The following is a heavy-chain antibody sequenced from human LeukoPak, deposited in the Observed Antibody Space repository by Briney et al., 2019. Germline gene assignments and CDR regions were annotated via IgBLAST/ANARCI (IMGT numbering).Heavy chain of an antibody. V-gene: IGHV3-30*18. CDR1: GFTFSSYG. CDR3: AKENYYGWGPNDY. J-gene: IGHJ4*02. Sequence: GGSLRLSCAASGFTFSSYGMHWVRQAPGKGLEWVAVISYDGSNKYYADSVKGRFTISRDNSKNTLYLQMNSLRAEDTAVYYCAKENYYGWGPNDYWGKGTLVPVSS. D-gene: IGHD3-10*01. CDR2: ISYDGSNK.